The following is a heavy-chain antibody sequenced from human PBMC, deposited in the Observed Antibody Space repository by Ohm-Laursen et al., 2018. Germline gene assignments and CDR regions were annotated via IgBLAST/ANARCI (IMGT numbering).Heavy chain of an antibody. D-gene: IGHD3-22*01. V-gene: IGHV3-73*01. CDR3: TRLRPRVITTLGYYYYGMDV. Sequence: SLRLSCAAFGFTFSGSAMHWVRQASGKGLEWVGRIRSKANSYATAYAASVKGRFTISRDDSKNTAYLQMNSLKTEDTAVYYCTRLRPRVITTLGYYYYGMDVWGQGTTVTVSS. J-gene: IGHJ6*02. CDR2: IRSKANSYAT. CDR1: GFTFSGSA.